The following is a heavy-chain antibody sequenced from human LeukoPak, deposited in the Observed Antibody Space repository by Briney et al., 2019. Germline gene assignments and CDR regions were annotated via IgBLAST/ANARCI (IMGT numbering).Heavy chain of an antibody. V-gene: IGHV3-23*01. CDR2: IASTGSST. CDR3: AKYRSTAGEY. J-gene: IGHJ4*02. Sequence: PGGSLRLSCAASGFTFSNYVMSWVRQAPGKGLEWVSTIASTGSSTYFADSVMGRFTISRDNSKSTLYLQMNSLRAEDTAVYYCAKYRSTAGEYWGQGTLVTVSS. CDR1: GFTFSNYV. D-gene: IGHD6-13*01.